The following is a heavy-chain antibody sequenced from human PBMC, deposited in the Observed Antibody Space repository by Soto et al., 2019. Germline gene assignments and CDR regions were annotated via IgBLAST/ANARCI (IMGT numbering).Heavy chain of an antibody. CDR2: IYYSGST. D-gene: IGHD3-16*02. V-gene: IGHV4-61*01. Sequence: SETLSLTCTVSGGSVSSGSYYWSWIRQPPGKGLEWIGYIYYSGSTNYNPSLKSRVTISVDTSKNQFSLKLSSVTAADTAVYYCARFRYYDYVWGSYRYAEKPPMYYFDYWGQGTLVTVSS. J-gene: IGHJ4*02. CDR3: ARFRYYDYVWGSYRYAEKPPMYYFDY. CDR1: GGSVSSGSYY.